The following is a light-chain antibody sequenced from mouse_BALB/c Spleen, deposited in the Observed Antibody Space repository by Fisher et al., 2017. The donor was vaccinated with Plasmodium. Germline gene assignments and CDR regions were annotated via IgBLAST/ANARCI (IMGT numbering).Light chain of an antibody. J-gene: IGKJ5*01. V-gene: IGKV8-24*01. CDR2: FAS. CDR3: QQHYSTPLT. Sequence: DIVLTQSTSSLAMSVGQKVTMNCKSSQSLLNSSHQKNSLAWYQQKPGQSPKLLLYFASTRESGVPDRFIGSGSGTDFTLTISSVQAEDLADYFCQQHYSTPLTFGAGTKLYLK. CDR1: QSLLNSSHQKNS.